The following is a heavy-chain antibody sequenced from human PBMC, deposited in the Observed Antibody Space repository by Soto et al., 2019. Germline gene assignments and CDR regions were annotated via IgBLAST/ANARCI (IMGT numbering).Heavy chain of an antibody. J-gene: IGHJ5*02. D-gene: IGHD6-13*01. CDR3: ARDAFPAVLPGIAAAGTLSHWFDP. V-gene: IGHV1-46*03. CDR2: INPSGGST. Sequence: ASVKVSCKASGYTFTSYYMHWVRQAPGQGLEWMGIINPSGGSTSYAQKFQGRDTMTRDTSTSTVYMELSSLRSEDTAVYYCARDAFPAVLPGIAAAGTLSHWFDPWGQGTLVTVSS. CDR1: GYTFTSYY.